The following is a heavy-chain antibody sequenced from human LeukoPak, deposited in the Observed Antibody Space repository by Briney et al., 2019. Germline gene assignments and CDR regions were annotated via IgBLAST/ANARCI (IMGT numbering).Heavy chain of an antibody. D-gene: IGHD1-26*01. CDR1: GYSFTSYW. CDR2: IYPGDSDT. V-gene: IGHV5-51*01. CDR3: ARYQSGSYPYYYYYYMDV. Sequence: GESLKISCKGSGYSFTSYWIGWVRQVPGKGLEWMGIIYPGDSDTRYSPSFQGQVTISADKFISTAYLQWSSLKASDTAMYYCARYQSGSYPYYYYYYMDVWGKGTTVTVSS. J-gene: IGHJ6*03.